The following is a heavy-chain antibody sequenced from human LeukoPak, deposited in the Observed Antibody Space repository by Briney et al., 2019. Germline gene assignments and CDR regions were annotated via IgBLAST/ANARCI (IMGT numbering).Heavy chain of an antibody. D-gene: IGHD6-19*01. CDR2: VNGDGSST. J-gene: IGHJ5*02. CDR1: GFTFSSYS. Sequence: GGSLRLSCAASGFTFSSYSMNWVRQAPGKGLVWVSRVNGDGSSTTYADSVKGRFTISRDNVKNTLYLQMINLRVEDTAVYSCAKSIAVAGAMRDNWFDPWGQGTLVTVSS. CDR3: AKSIAVAGAMRDNWFDP. V-gene: IGHV3-74*01.